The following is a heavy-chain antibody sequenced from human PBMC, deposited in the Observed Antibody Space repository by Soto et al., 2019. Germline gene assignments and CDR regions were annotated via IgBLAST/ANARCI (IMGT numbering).Heavy chain of an antibody. CDR2: IKQDGSEK. CDR3: ARPGRGVAVPDAALTYYSSGGMVG. D-gene: IGHD2-2*01. V-gene: IGHV3-7*01. CDR1: GFTFSSYW. J-gene: IGHJ6*02. Sequence: EVQLVESGGGLVQPGGSLRLSCAASGFTFSSYWMSWVRQAPGKGLEWVANIKQDGSEKYYVDSLKGRFTISRENADNAESLQMNSTIAEDKAVDYCARPGRGVAVPDAALTYYSSGGMVGWGEGTTVAV.